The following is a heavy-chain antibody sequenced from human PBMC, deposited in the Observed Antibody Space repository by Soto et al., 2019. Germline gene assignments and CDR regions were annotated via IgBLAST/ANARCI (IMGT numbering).Heavy chain of an antibody. V-gene: IGHV3-30-3*01. CDR2: ISYDGSNK. CDR3: ARDRGSLDGFDP. J-gene: IGHJ5*02. Sequence: GGSLRLSCAASGFTFSSYAMHWVRQAPGKGLEWVAVISYDGSNKYYADSVKGRFTISRDNSKNTLYLQMNSLRAEDTAVYYCARDRGSLDGFDPWGQGTLVTVSS. CDR1: GFTFSSYA. D-gene: IGHD1-26*01.